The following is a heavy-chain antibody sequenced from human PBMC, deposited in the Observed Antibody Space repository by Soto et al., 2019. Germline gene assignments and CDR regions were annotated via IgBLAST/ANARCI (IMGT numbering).Heavy chain of an antibody. J-gene: IGHJ4*02. CDR2: INPNSGGT. Sequence: ASVKVSCKASGYTFTGYYMHWVRQAPGQGLEWMGWINPNSGGTNYAQKFQGRVTMTRDTSISTAYMELSRLRSDDTAVYYCARSSGSSVGFDYWGQGTLVTVSS. V-gene: IGHV1-2*02. D-gene: IGHD6-6*01. CDR1: GYTFTGYY. CDR3: ARSSGSSVGFDY.